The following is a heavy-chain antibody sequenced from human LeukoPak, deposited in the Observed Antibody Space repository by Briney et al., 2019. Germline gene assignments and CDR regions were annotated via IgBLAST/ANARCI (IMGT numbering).Heavy chain of an antibody. CDR2: ISACNGNT. V-gene: IGHV1-18*01. Sequence: AAVKVTCKASGYTFTSYGSSWVRQPPAQGREGMGCISACNGNTNYAQKLEGRVTMTTDTSTSTAYMELRSLRSDDTAVYYCARVSQTSYYDVWSGGVDYWGQGTLVTVSS. D-gene: IGHD3-3*01. CDR3: ARVSQTSYYDVWSGGVDY. CDR1: GYTFTSYG. J-gene: IGHJ4*02.